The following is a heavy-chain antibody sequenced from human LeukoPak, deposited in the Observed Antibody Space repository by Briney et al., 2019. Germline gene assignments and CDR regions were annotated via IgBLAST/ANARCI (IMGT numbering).Heavy chain of an antibody. CDR1: GFTFSSYA. J-gene: IGHJ6*03. Sequence: PGGSLRLSCAASGFTFSSYAMHWVRQAPGKGLGWVSAISGSGDTTYYADSVKGRLTISRDNSRNTLYLEIHSLRAEDAAVYNCAKDHNYASGSSYLVGPHYYYMDVWGKGTTVTISS. V-gene: IGHV3-23*01. CDR3: AKDHNYASGSSYLVGPHYYYMDV. CDR2: ISGSGDTT. D-gene: IGHD3-10*01.